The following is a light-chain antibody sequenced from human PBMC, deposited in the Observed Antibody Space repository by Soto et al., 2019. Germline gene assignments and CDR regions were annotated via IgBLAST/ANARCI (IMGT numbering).Light chain of an antibody. Sequence: EIVVTQSRATLSVSRGVRVTLSCGASQFISNSLAWYQLRPGQRPRLLIYVSSTRAAGISARFSGSGSGTQFTSPISSLPSEDVAVYYCQNYSNWIRTFGKAITV. CDR2: VSS. V-gene: IGKV3-15*01. CDR1: QFISNS. J-gene: IGKJ1*01. CDR3: QNYSNWIRT.